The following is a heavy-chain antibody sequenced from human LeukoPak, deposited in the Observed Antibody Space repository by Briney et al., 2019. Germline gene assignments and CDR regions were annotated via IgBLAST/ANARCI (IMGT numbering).Heavy chain of an antibody. Sequence: PGRSLRLSCAASGFTFSSYAMHWVRQAPGKGLEWVAVISYDGSNKYYADSVKGRFTISRDNSKNTLYLQMNSLRAEDTAVYYCARDRSRIAAAGPFDYWGQGTLVTVSS. CDR1: GFTFSSYA. CDR3: ARDRSRIAAAGPFDY. CDR2: ISYDGSNK. J-gene: IGHJ4*02. D-gene: IGHD6-13*01. V-gene: IGHV3-30*04.